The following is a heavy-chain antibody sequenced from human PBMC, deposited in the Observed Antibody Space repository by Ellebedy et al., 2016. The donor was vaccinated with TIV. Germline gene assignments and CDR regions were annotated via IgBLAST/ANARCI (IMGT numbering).Heavy chain of an antibody. Sequence: GESLKISCAASRFSFRSYWMSWVRQAPGRGLEWVANINQDESQRYYVDSVKGRFTISRDNTKSSLYLQMNNLSVEDSAVYYCATDGSYGDFRSPAHAFERWGQGTMVSVSS. D-gene: IGHD4-17*01. CDR2: INQDESQR. V-gene: IGHV3-7*01. CDR3: ATDGSYGDFRSPAHAFER. CDR1: RFSFRSYW. J-gene: IGHJ3*02.